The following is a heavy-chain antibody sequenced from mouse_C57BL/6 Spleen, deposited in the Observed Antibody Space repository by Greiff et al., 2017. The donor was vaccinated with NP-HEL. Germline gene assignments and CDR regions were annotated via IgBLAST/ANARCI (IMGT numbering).Heavy chain of an antibody. V-gene: IGHV1-81*01. CDR3: ARRENSSGRLPY. CDR2: IYPRSGNT. J-gene: IGHJ3*01. D-gene: IGHD3-2*02. Sequence: VQLQQSGAELARPGASVKLSCKASGYTFTSYGISWVKQRTGQGLEWIGEIYPRSGNTYYNEKFKGKATLTADKSSSTAYMELRSLTSEDSAVYVCARRENSSGRLPYWGQGTLVTVSA. CDR1: GYTFTSYG.